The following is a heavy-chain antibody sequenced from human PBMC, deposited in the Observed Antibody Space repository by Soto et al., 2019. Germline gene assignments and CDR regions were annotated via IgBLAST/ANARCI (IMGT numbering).Heavy chain of an antibody. CDR3: ASAESWNKPPDY. D-gene: IGHD1-1*01. Sequence: EVQLVESGGGLVQPGRSLRLSCAASGFTFGDYAMHWVRQAPGKGLVWVSRINTDGSITSYADSVKGRFTISRDNAKNTLFLQVNSLGAEDTAVYYCASAESWNKPPDYWGQGILVTVSS. J-gene: IGHJ4*02. CDR1: GFTFGDYA. V-gene: IGHV3-74*02. CDR2: INTDGSIT.